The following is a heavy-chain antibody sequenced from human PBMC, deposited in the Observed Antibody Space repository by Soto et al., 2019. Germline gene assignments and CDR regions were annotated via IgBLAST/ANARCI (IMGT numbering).Heavy chain of an antibody. J-gene: IGHJ5*02. V-gene: IGHV4-59*11. CDR2: VYYSGST. CDR1: GGSISRHY. CDR3: AVKGGAYGSNNRLSP. Sequence: QVQLQESGPGLVKPSETLSLTCTVSGGSISRHYSTWIRQSPGKGLEWIGHVYYSGSTKSNPSLTSRLIISLETSKNQFSPRLSSVTAAGTDLYYCAVKGGAYGSNNRLSPWGQRALVTVSS. D-gene: IGHD4-17*01.